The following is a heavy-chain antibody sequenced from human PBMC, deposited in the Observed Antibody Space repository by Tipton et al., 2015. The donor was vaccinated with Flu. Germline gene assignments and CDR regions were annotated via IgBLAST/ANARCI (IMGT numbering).Heavy chain of an antibody. CDR3: AVGRGIDAFDI. V-gene: IGHV3-21*01. Sequence: SLRLSCAASGFTFSSYSMNWVRQAPGKGLEWVSSISSSSSYIYYADSVKGRFTISRDNAKNSLYLQMNSLRAEDTAVYYCAVGRGIDAFDIWGQGTMVTVSS. J-gene: IGHJ3*02. CDR1: GFTFSSYS. D-gene: IGHD3-16*01. CDR2: ISSSSSYI.